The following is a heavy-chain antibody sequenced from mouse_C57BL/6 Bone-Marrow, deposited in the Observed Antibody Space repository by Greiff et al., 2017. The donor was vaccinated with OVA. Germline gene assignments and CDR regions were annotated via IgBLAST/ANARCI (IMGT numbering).Heavy chain of an antibody. D-gene: IGHD1-1*01. CDR1: GYTFTSYW. CDR3: ARGGHYYGKAYAMDY. Sequence: QVQLQQPGTELVKPGASVKLSCKASGYTFTSYWMHWVKQRPGQGLEWIGNINPSNGGTNYNEKFKSKATLTVDKSSSTAYMQLSSLTSEDSAVYYCARGGHYYGKAYAMDYWGQGTSVTVSS. CDR2: INPSNGGT. V-gene: IGHV1-53*01. J-gene: IGHJ4*01.